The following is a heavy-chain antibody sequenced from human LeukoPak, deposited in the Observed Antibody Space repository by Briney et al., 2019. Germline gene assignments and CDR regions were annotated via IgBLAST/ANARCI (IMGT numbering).Heavy chain of an antibody. V-gene: IGHV5-51*01. J-gene: IGHJ4*02. D-gene: IGHD2-8*01. CDR2: IYPGDSDT. Sequence: GESLKISCKGSGYRFTSYWIGWVRQMPGEGLEWMAIIYPGDSDTRYSPSFQGQVTISADKSISTAYLQWSSLKASDAAMYYCARRGVYATSPFDYWGQRTLVTVSS. CDR3: ARRGVYATSPFDY. CDR1: GYRFTSYW.